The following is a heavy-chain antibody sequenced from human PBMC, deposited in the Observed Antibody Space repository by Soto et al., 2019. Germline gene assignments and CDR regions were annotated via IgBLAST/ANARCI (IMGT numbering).Heavy chain of an antibody. CDR1: GLIFSDYH. CDR2: IRRKANSYTT. V-gene: IGHV3-72*01. Sequence: EVQLVESGGGLVQPGGSLRLSCAASGLIFSDYHMDWVRQAPGKGLEWVGRIRRKANSYTTEYAASVKGRFTLSRVDSTNSLYLQMNSLKTEDTAVYYCAMLVGWSGGSNDMDVWGQGTTVTVSS. CDR3: AMLVGWSGGSNDMDV. D-gene: IGHD6-19*01. J-gene: IGHJ6*02.